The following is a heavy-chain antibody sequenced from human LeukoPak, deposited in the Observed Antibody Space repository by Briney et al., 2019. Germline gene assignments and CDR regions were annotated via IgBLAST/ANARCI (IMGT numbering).Heavy chain of an antibody. CDR3: ARGRMAGTYVFDS. J-gene: IGHJ4*02. D-gene: IGHD6-19*01. Sequence: ASVKVSRKASGDTFSRYAISWVRQAPGQGLEWMGEIIPIFGTANYARKFQGRVTITADESTSTPYMELSSLRSEDTAVYYCARGRMAGTYVFDSWGQGTLVTVSS. V-gene: IGHV1-69*13. CDR2: IIPIFGTA. CDR1: GDTFSRYA.